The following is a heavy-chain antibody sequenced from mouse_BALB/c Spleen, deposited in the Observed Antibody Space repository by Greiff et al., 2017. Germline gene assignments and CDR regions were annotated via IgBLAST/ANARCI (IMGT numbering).Heavy chain of an antibody. D-gene: IGHD1-3*01. J-gene: IGHJ4*01. Sequence: EVQLVESGGDLVKPGGSLKLSCAASGFTFSSYGMSWVRQTPDKRLEWVATISSGGSYTYYPDSVKGRFTISRDNAKNTLYLQMSSLKSEDTAMYYCARRDNFYAMDYWGQGTSVTVSS. CDR1: GFTFSSYG. CDR2: ISSGGSYT. CDR3: ARRDNFYAMDY. V-gene: IGHV5-6*01.